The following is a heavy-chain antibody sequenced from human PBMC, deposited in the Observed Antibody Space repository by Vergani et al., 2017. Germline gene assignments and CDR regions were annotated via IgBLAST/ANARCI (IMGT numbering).Heavy chain of an antibody. CDR1: GFTFSSYG. D-gene: IGHD3-10*01. CDR2: IRYDGSNK. CDR3: AKDLTLTMVRGAPPGAFDI. Sequence: QVQLVESGGGVVQPGGSLRLSCAASGFTFSSYGMHWVRQAPGKRLEWVAFIRYDGSNKYYADSVKGRFTISRDNSKNTLYLQMNSLRAEDTAVYYCAKDLTLTMVRGAPPGAFDIWGQGTMVTVSS. J-gene: IGHJ3*02. V-gene: IGHV3-30*02.